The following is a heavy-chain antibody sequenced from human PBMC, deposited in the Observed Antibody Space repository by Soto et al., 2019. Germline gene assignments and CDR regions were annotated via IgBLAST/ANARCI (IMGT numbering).Heavy chain of an antibody. CDR3: ASGYYGSESGGYYFDY. CDR2: IYYSGST. V-gene: IGHV4-61*01. D-gene: IGHD3-10*01. Sequence: SETLSLTCTVSGGSVSSGSHYWSWIRQPPGKGLEWIGYIYYSGSTNYNPSLKSRVIISVDTSKNQFSLNLSSVTAADTAVYYCASGYYGSESGGYYFDYWGQGTLVTVSS. J-gene: IGHJ4*02. CDR1: GGSVSSGSHY.